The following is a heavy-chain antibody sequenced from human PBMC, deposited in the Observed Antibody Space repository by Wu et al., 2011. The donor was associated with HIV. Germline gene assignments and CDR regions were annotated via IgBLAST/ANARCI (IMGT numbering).Heavy chain of an antibody. Sequence: EVKKPGASVKVSCKASGYTFTGYYIHWVRQAPGQGLEWMGWINPNSGATNYAQKFQGRLTIARDTSISTAYMELSRLRSDDTAVYYCARDQSATASDYWGQGTLVTVSS. CDR1: GYTFTGYY. V-gene: IGHV1-2*02. CDR2: INPNSGAT. D-gene: IGHD6-13*01. CDR3: ARDQSATASDY. J-gene: IGHJ4*02.